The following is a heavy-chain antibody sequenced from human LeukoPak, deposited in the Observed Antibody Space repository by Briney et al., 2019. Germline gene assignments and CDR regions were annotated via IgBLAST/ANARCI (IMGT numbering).Heavy chain of an antibody. Sequence: ASVKVSCKASGFTITDYFIHWVRQAPGQGLEWMGWINPKSGGTHCAQKFQGRVTMTRDLSMTTAYVELSSLRSEDTAVYYCARAPPAYYYYGMDVWGQGTTVTVSS. CDR3: ARAPPAYYYYGMDV. J-gene: IGHJ6*02. CDR2: INPKSGGT. V-gene: IGHV1-2*02. CDR1: GFTITDYF.